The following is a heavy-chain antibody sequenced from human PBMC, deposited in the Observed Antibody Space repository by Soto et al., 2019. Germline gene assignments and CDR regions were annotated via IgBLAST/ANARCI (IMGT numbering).Heavy chain of an antibody. J-gene: IGHJ5*02. V-gene: IGHV3-33*01. CDR1: GFVFSSSG. CDR3: ARDLSIGRPHFDP. CDR2: IWYDGSKK. D-gene: IGHD2-2*01. Sequence: GGSLRLSCEASGFVFSSSGFHWVRQAPGKGPEWVSVIWYDGSKKYYADSVKGRFTISRDDSKNTLYLQMNSLRPEDTAVYYCARDLSIGRPHFDPWGQGTLVTVSS.